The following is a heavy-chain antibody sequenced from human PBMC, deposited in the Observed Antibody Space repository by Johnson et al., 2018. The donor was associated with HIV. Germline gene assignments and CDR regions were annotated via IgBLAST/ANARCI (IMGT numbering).Heavy chain of an antibody. CDR2: ISYDGSNN. D-gene: IGHD6-13*01. V-gene: IGHV3-30*04. CDR3: VRPAAAGRDDAFDI. Sequence: QVLLVESGGGVVQPGRSLRLSCAASGSTFSSYAMHWVRQAPGKGLAWVAVISYDGSNNYYADSVKGRFTTSRDNSKNTLYLQMNSLRAEDTAVYYCVRPAAAGRDDAFDIWGQGTMVTVSS. J-gene: IGHJ3*02. CDR1: GSTFSSYA.